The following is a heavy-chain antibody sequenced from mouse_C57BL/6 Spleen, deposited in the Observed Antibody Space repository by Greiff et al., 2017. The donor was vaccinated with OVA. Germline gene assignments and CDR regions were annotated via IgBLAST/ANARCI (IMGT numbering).Heavy chain of an antibody. J-gene: IGHJ2*01. CDR1: GFTFSSYG. Sequence: EVKLVESGGDLVKPGGSLKLSCAASGFTFSSYGMSWVRQTPDQRLEWVATISSGGSYTYYPDSVKGRFTISRDNAKNTLYLQLSSLKSEDTAMYYCARQDDGYSYFDYWGQGTTLTVSS. CDR3: ARQDDGYSYFDY. D-gene: IGHD2-3*01. V-gene: IGHV5-6*01. CDR2: ISSGGSYT.